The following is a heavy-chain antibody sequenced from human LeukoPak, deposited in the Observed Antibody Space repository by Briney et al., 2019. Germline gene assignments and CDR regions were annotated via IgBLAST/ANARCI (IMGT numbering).Heavy chain of an antibody. J-gene: IGHJ4*02. Sequence: PGGSLRLSCAASGFTFSSYSMNWVRQAPGKGLEWVAVIWYDGSNKYYADSVKGRFTLSRDNSKNTLFLQMNSLRPEDTVVYFCARDLTQLALFDYWGQGTLVTVSS. CDR1: GFTFSSYS. CDR3: ARDLTQLALFDY. CDR2: IWYDGSNK. D-gene: IGHD6-13*01. V-gene: IGHV3-33*08.